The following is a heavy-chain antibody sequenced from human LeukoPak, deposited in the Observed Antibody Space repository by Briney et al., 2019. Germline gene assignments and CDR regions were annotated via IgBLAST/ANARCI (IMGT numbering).Heavy chain of an antibody. CDR3: ARYREGSSWYDNNFDY. Sequence: GESLKISCKGSGYSFTSYWIGWVRQMPGKGLEWMGIIYPGDSDTRYSPSFQGQVTISADKSISTAYLQWSSLKASDTAMYYCARYREGSSWYDNNFDYWGQGTLVTVSS. CDR1: GYSFTSYW. D-gene: IGHD6-13*01. J-gene: IGHJ4*02. CDR2: IYPGDSDT. V-gene: IGHV5-51*01.